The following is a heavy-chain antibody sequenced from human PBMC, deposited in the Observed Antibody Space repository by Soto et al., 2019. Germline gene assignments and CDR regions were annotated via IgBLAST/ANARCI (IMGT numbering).Heavy chain of an antibody. CDR2: IGTAGDT. V-gene: IGHV3-13*01. D-gene: IGHD4-17*01. J-gene: IGHJ4*02. CDR1: GFTFSSYD. CDR3: ATDDGDYAFDY. Sequence: PGGSLRRSCAVSGFTFSSYDMHWVRQAPGKGLEWVSAIGTAGDTYYPGSVKGRFTISRENAKNSLYLQMNSLRAADTAVYYCATDDGDYAFDYWGQRTLVSVSS.